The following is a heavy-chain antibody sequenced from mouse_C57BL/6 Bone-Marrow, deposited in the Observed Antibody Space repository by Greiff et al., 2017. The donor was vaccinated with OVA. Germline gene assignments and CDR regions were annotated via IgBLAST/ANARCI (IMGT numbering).Heavy chain of an antibody. Sequence: QVQLKQPGAELVMPGASVKLSCKASGYTFTSYWMHWVKQRPGQGLEWIGEIDPSDSYTNYNQKFKGKSTLTVDKSSSTAYMQLSSLTSEVSAVYYCARPDGYYGFAYWGQGTLVTGSA. J-gene: IGHJ3*01. CDR2: IDPSDSYT. CDR3: ARPDGYYGFAY. V-gene: IGHV1-69*01. D-gene: IGHD2-3*01. CDR1: GYTFTSYW.